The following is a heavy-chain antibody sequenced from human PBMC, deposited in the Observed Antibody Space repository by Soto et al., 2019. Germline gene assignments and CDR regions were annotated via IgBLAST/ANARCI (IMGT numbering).Heavy chain of an antibody. J-gene: IGHJ4*02. CDR2: ISYDGSNK. CDR3: AREYYDSSGYYHGGYFDY. Sequence: QVQLVESGGGVVQPGRSLRLSCAASGFTFSSYAMHWVHQAPGKGLEWVAVISYDGSNKYYADSVKGRFTISRDNSKNTLYLQMNSLRAEDTAVYYCAREYYDSSGYYHGGYFDYWGQGTLVTVSS. D-gene: IGHD3-22*01. V-gene: IGHV3-30-3*01. CDR1: GFTFSSYA.